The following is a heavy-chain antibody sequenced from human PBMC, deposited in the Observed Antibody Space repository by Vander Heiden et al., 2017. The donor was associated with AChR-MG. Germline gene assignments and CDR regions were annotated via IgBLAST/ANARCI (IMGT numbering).Heavy chain of an antibody. V-gene: IGHV6-1*01. D-gene: IGHD2-15*01. CDR3: AREIRRRWYHEGAFDI. CDR1: GDSVSSNSAA. Sequence: GQGLVKPSQTLSLTCAISGDSVSSNSAAWNWIRQSPSRGLEWLGRTYYRSKWYNDYAVSVKSRITINPDTSKNQFSLQLNSVTPEDTAVYYCAREIRRRWYHEGAFDIWGQGTMVTVSS. CDR2: TYYRSKWYN. J-gene: IGHJ3*02.